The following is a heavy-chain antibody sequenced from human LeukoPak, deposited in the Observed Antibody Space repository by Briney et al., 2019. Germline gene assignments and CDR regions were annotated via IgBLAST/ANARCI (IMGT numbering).Heavy chain of an antibody. D-gene: IGHD3-22*01. Sequence: GGSLRLSCAASGFTFSSYAMSWVRQAPGKGLEWVSAISGSGGSTYYADSVKGRFTISRDNSKNTLYLQMNSLRAEDTAVYYCAKSSGVRYYDSSGYFGYWGQGTLVTVSS. CDR2: ISGSGGST. CDR1: GFTFSSYA. J-gene: IGHJ4*02. CDR3: AKSSGVRYYDSSGYFGY. V-gene: IGHV3-23*01.